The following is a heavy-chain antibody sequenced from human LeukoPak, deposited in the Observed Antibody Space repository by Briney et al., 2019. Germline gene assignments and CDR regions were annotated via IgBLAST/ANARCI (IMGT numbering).Heavy chain of an antibody. D-gene: IGHD4-17*01. CDR2: IRYDGSHT. CDR1: VFTPSSCS. J-gene: IGHJ4*02. CDR3: AKGATMTRSSIDY. Sequence: GGSLRLSRAPSVFTPSSCSMSWVRQAPAKGLDWVSAIRYDGSHTYYADSVKGRFTISRDNPKNTLYLQMNRLRAEDTPVYYCAKGATMTRSSIDYWGQGTLVTVSS. V-gene: IGHV3-23*01.